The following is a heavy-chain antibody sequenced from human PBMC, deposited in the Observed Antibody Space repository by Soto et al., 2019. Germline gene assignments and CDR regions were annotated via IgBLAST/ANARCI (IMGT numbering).Heavy chain of an antibody. J-gene: IGHJ6*02. CDR1: GFTFSSYA. Sequence: GGSLRLSCAASGFTFSSYAMHWVRQAPGKGLEWVAVISYDGSNKYYADSVKGRFTISRDNSKNTLYLQMNSLRAGDTAVYYCARDWDSTTVNTFEYGYYYYGMEVWGQGTTLTVSS. V-gene: IGHV3-30-3*01. CDR3: ARDWDSTTVNTFEYGYYYYGMEV. D-gene: IGHD4-4*01. CDR2: ISYDGSNK.